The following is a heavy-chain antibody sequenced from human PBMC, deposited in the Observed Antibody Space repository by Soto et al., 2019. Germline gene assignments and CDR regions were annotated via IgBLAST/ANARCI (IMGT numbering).Heavy chain of an antibody. CDR3: ARDLAYCGGDCYSP. D-gene: IGHD2-21*02. CDR1: GGTFSSYT. V-gene: IGHV1-69*04. Sequence: SVKVSCKASGGTFSSYTISWVRQAPGQGLEWMGRIIPILGIANYAQKFQGRVTITADKSTSTAYMELSSLRSEDTAVYYCARDLAYCGGDCYSPWGQGTLVTVSS. J-gene: IGHJ5*02. CDR2: IIPILGIA.